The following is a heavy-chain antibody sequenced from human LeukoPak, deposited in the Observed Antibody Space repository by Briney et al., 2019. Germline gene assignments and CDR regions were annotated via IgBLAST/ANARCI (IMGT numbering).Heavy chain of an antibody. V-gene: IGHV4-34*01. Sequence: KPSETLSLTCAVYGGSFSGYYWSWIRQPPGKGLEWIGEINHSGSTNYNPSLKSRVTISVDPSKNQFSLKLSSVTAADTAVYYCARAYSSGWYRSGYYFDYWGQGTLVTVSS. D-gene: IGHD6-19*01. CDR1: GGSFSGYY. CDR3: ARAYSSGWYRSGYYFDY. J-gene: IGHJ4*02. CDR2: INHSGST.